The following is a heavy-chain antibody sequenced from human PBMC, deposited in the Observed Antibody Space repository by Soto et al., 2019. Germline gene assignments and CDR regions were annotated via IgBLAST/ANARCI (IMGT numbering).Heavy chain of an antibody. Sequence: EVQLVESGGGLVQPGGSLRLSCAGSGFTFSNYWMHWVRQAPGKGLEWVSRIDHDGPTDYADSVRGRFTISRDNAENTLYLQMNSLRPEDTAVYYCVRDRHRDYWGQGTLVTVSS. CDR2: IDHDGPT. CDR1: GFTFSNYW. J-gene: IGHJ4*02. CDR3: VRDRHRDY. V-gene: IGHV3-74*01.